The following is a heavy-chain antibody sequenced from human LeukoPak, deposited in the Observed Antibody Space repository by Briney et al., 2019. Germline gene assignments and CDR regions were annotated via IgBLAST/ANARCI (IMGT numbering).Heavy chain of an antibody. CDR1: GGSISSYY. J-gene: IGHJ3*02. CDR2: IYYSGST. V-gene: IGHV4-59*01. D-gene: IGHD6-13*01. CDR3: ARDTTTYSSSWPDAFDI. Sequence: SETLSLTCTVSGGSISSYYWSWIRQPPGKGLEWIGYIYYSGSTNYNPSLKSRVTISVDTSKNQFSLKLSSVTAADTAVYYCARDTTTYSSSWPDAFDIWDQGTMVTVSS.